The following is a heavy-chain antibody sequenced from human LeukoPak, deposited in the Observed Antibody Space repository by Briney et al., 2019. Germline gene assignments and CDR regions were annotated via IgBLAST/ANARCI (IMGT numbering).Heavy chain of an antibody. D-gene: IGHD6-13*01. Sequence: GGSLRLSCAASGFTFSSYAMHWVRQAPGKGLEWVAVISYDGSNKYYADSVKGRFTISRDNSKNTLYLQMNSLRAEDTAVYYCARGIAAAGFDYWGQGTLVTVSS. CDR1: GFTFSSYA. J-gene: IGHJ4*02. CDR2: ISYDGSNK. CDR3: ARGIAAAGFDY. V-gene: IGHV3-30*04.